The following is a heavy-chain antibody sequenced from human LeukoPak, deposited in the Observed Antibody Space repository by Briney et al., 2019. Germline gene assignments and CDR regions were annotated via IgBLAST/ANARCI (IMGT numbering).Heavy chain of an antibody. CDR1: GFTFSSYE. CDR3: ATAVENYYYYGMDV. V-gene: IGHV3-48*03. Sequence: PGGSLRLSCAASGFTFSSYEMNWVRQAPGKGLEWVSYISSSGSTIYYADSVKGRFTISRDNAKNSLYLQMNSLRAEDTAVYYCATAVENYYYYGMDVWGQGTTVTVSS. J-gene: IGHJ6*02. CDR2: ISSSGSTI. D-gene: IGHD1-1*01.